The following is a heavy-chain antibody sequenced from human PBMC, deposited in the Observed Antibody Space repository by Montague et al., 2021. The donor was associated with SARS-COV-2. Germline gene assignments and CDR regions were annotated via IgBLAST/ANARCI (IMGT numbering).Heavy chain of an antibody. J-gene: IGHJ4*02. D-gene: IGHD6-19*01. Sequence: SETLSLTCGVSGGSISSSHWCYWVLQPPGRGLVWLREINHSGSTTYNPPLMNRVIKIIDKSTNQFSLILSSVTAADTAVYYCSTGPPSGLSVAGFDYWGQGTLVTVSS. CDR3: STGPPSGLSVAGFDY. CDR2: INHSGST. CDR1: GGSISSSHW. V-gene: IGHV4-4*02.